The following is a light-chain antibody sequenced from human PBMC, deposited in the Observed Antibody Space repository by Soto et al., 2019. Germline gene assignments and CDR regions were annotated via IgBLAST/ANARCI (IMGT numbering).Light chain of an antibody. Sequence: QSVLTQPTSASGSPGQSVTISCSGTSSDVGGYNYVSWYQQHPGKVPKVMIYEVSRRPSGVPDRFSGSKSGDTAYLTVSGLQGEDEADYYCSSYGGNNNVLFGGGTKLTVL. CDR3: SSYGGNNNVL. CDR2: EVS. V-gene: IGLV2-8*01. CDR1: SSDVGGYNY. J-gene: IGLJ2*01.